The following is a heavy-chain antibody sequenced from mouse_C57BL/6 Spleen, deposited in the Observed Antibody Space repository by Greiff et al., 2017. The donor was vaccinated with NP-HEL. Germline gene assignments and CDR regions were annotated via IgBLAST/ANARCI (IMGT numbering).Heavy chain of an antibody. CDR3: ARSGLPYFDY. D-gene: IGHD2-4*01. Sequence: VKLMESGAELVKPGASVKISCKASGYAFSSYWMNWVKQRPGKGLEWIGQIYPGDGDTNYNGKFKGKATLTADKSSSTAYMQLSSLTSEDSAVYFCARSGLPYFDYWGQGTTLTVSS. CDR1: GYAFSSYW. CDR2: IYPGDGDT. J-gene: IGHJ2*01. V-gene: IGHV1-80*01.